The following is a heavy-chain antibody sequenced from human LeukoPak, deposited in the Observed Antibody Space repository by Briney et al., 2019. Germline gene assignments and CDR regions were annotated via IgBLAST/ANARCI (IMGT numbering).Heavy chain of an antibody. D-gene: IGHD3-10*01. CDR1: GGTFSSYA. Sequence: SVKVSCKASGGTFSSYAISWVRQAPGQGLELMGGMIPIFGTANYAQKFQGRVTITADESTSTAYMELSSLRSEDTAVYYCARKAGSGSYYIDWFDPWGQGTLVTVSS. J-gene: IGHJ5*02. CDR2: MIPIFGTA. CDR3: ARKAGSGSYYIDWFDP. V-gene: IGHV1-69*13.